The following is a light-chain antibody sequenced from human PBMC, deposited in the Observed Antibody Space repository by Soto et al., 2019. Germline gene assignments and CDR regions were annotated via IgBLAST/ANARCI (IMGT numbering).Light chain of an antibody. J-gene: IGKJ5*01. V-gene: IGKV3-20*01. CDR2: GAS. Sequence: IVLTQSPGTLSLSPGERATLSCRATQSVSSNYLAWYQQKAGQAPRLLIYGASSRATGIPDRFSGSGSGTDFTLTISRLEPEDFAVYYCQKYGSSPLTFGHGTRLEIK. CDR3: QKYGSSPLT. CDR1: QSVSSNY.